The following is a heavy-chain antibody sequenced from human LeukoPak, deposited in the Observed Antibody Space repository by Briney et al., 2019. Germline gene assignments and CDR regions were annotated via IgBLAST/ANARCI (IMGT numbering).Heavy chain of an antibody. Sequence: SVEVSCKASGGTFSSYAISWVRQAPGQGLEWMGGIIPIFGTANYAQKFQGRVTITTDESTSTAYMELSSLRSEDTAVYYCARGSNWNYVLAYWGQGTLVTVSS. V-gene: IGHV1-69*05. J-gene: IGHJ4*02. CDR1: GGTFSSYA. CDR3: ARGSNWNYVLAY. D-gene: IGHD1-7*01. CDR2: IIPIFGTA.